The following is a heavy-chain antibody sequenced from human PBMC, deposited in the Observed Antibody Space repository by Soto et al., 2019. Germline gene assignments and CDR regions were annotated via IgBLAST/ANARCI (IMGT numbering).Heavy chain of an antibody. CDR2: ISSSGSTI. Sequence: GGSLRLSCAASGFTFSDYYMSWIRQAPGKGLEWVSYISSSGSTIYYADSVKGRFTISRDNAKNSLYLQMNSLRAEDTAVYYCARFYYDILTGYYNPPDYWGQGTLVTVSS. CDR1: GFTFSDYY. J-gene: IGHJ4*02. V-gene: IGHV3-11*01. D-gene: IGHD3-9*01. CDR3: ARFYYDILTGYYNPPDY.